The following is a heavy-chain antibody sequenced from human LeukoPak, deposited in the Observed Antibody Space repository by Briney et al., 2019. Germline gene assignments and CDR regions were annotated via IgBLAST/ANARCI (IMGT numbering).Heavy chain of an antibody. V-gene: IGHV3-7*01. J-gene: IGHJ4*02. CDR1: GFTFSSYW. Sequence: GGSLALSCAASGFTFSSYWMSWVRQAPGAGLEWVANIRQDVSAKYYVDSVKGRFTISRDNAKNSLYLQMNSLRAEDTGVYYSAMWIPMIPYWGQGTLVTVSS. CDR3: AMWIPMIPY. D-gene: IGHD3-22*01. CDR2: IRQDVSAK.